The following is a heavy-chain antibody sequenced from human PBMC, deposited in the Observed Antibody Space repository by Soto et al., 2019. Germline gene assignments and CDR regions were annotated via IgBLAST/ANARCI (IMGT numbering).Heavy chain of an antibody. D-gene: IGHD1-26*01. CDR1: GFTFSSYA. V-gene: IGHV3-30-3*01. CDR2: ISYDGSNK. J-gene: IGHJ6*02. Sequence: GGSLRLSCAASGFTFSSYAMHWVRQAPGKGLEWVAVISYDGSNKYYADSVKGRFTISRDNSKNTLYLQMNSLRAEDTAVYYCARGSHTRERRWELLGYYYYGMDVWGQGTTVTVSS. CDR3: ARGSHTRERRWELLGYYYYGMDV.